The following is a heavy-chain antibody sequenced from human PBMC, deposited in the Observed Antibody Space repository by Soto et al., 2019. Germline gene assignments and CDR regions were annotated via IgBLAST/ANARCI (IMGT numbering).Heavy chain of an antibody. D-gene: IGHD3-16*02. Sequence: GGSLRLSCAASGFTFSSYAMNWVRQAPGKGLEWVSGISGSGGSTYYADSVKGRFTISRDNSENTLYLQMNGLRADDTALYFCAKSRVFIGAIVTLLDSWGQGTQVTISS. V-gene: IGHV3-23*01. CDR3: AKSRVFIGAIVTLLDS. CDR1: GFTFSSYA. J-gene: IGHJ4*02. CDR2: ISGSGGST.